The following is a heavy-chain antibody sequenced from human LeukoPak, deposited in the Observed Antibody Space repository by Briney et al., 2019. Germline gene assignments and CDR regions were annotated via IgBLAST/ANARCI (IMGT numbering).Heavy chain of an antibody. J-gene: IGHJ4*02. CDR3: AREYYYAGFDY. CDR2: MNPNNGNT. CDR1: GYTFTSYD. Sequence: GASVKVSCKASGYTFTSYDINWVRQATGQGLEWMGWMNPNNGNTGYAQKFQGRVTMTRNTSTSTVYMELSSLRSEDTAVYYCAREYYYAGFDYWGQGTLITASS. D-gene: IGHD3-16*01. V-gene: IGHV1-8*01.